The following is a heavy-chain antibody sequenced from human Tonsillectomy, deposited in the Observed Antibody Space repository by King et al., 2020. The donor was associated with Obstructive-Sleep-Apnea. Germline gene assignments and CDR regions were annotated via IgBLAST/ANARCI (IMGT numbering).Heavy chain of an antibody. D-gene: IGHD3-22*01. CDR3: ARDSNYYDSSGERAPGGY. J-gene: IGHJ4*02. CDR1: GFTLSDHY. Sequence: VQLVESGGGLVQPGGSLRLSCAASGFTLSDHYMDWVRQAPGKGLEWVGRSRDKANSYTTAYAASVKGRFTISRDDSKNSLYLQMNSLKTEDTAVYYCARDSNYYDSSGERAPGGYWGQGTLVTVSS. V-gene: IGHV3-72*01. CDR2: SRDKANSYTT.